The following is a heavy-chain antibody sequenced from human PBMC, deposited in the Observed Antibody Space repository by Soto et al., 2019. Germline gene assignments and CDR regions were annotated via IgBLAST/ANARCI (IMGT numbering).Heavy chain of an antibody. J-gene: IGHJ4*02. D-gene: IGHD2-21*02. CDR3: ARSIVVVTALDS. Sequence: QVQLVQSGAEEKKPGASVKVSCKASGYTFTSYAMHWVRQAPGQRLEGMGWINAGNGNTKYSQKFQGRVTITRDTSASTAYMELSSLRSEDTAVYYCARSIVVVTALDSWGQGTLVTVSS. V-gene: IGHV1-3*05. CDR1: GYTFTSYA. CDR2: INAGNGNT.